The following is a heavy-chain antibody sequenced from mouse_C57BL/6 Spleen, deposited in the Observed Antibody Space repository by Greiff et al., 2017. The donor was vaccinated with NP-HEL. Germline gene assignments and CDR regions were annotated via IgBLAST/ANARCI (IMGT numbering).Heavy chain of an antibody. CDR1: GYTFTSYW. J-gene: IGHJ2*01. CDR3: ARGGTTGFDY. CDR2: IDPSDSYT. V-gene: IGHV1-50*01. Sequence: QVQLQQPGAELVKPGASVKLSCKASGYTFTSYWMQWVKQRPGQGLEWIGEIDPSDSYTNYNQKFKGKATLTVDTSSSTAYMQLSSLTSEDSAVYYCARGGTTGFDYWGQGTTLTVSS. D-gene: IGHD1-1*01.